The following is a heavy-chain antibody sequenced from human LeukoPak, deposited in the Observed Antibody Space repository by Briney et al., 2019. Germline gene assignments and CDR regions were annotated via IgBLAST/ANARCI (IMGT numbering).Heavy chain of an antibody. CDR3: ASCDCYSNYLFWYFDY. CDR2: IIPIFGTA. CDR1: GGTFSSYA. Sequence: AASVKVSCKASGGTFSSYAISWVRQAPGQRLEWMGGIIPIFGTANYAQKFQGRVTITADESTSTAYMELSSLRSEDTAAYYCASCDCYSNYLFWYFDYWGQGTLFTVSS. J-gene: IGHJ4*02. V-gene: IGHV1-69*13. D-gene: IGHD4-11*01.